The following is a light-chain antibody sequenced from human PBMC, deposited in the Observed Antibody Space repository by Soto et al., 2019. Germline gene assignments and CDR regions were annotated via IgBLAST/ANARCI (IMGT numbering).Light chain of an antibody. CDR3: LQINSYPYT. V-gene: IGKV1-9*01. Sequence: IQLTQSPSSLPASVGDRVTITCRARQGLTTYLAWYQQKTGKAPKLLNYAACALQSGVPSRSSGSGSGTDFTLTISRLQTEDCATYYCLQINSYPYTFAQGTKLEIK. CDR1: QGLTTY. J-gene: IGKJ2*01. CDR2: AAC.